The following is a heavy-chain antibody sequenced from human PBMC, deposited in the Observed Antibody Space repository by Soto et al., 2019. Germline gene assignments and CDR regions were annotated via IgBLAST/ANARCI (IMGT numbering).Heavy chain of an antibody. D-gene: IGHD2-2*01. CDR3: VRDQKYFLVDGNLFDS. J-gene: IGHJ5*01. Sequence: MVSSSAACDTSADVGIIRVRQDPAQGLEWMGWVSGNNGAANHAPKVQGRLTMTLDTYTGVSYMALRSTRSDDAAIYYCVRDQKYFLVDGNLFDSWGQGTLVTVSS. CDR1: CDTSADVG. CDR2: VSGNNGAA. V-gene: IGHV1-18*04.